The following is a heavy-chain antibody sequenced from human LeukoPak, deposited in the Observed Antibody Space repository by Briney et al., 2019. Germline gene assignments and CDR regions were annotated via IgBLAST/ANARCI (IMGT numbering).Heavy chain of an antibody. V-gene: IGHV1-46*04. J-gene: IGHJ4*02. D-gene: IGHD2-2*01. CDR3: ASGGVVVPAAMFDY. CDR1: GYIFTSYF. Sequence: ASVKVSCKASGYIFTSYFMRWVRQAPGQGLEWMGIIYPNGVSTSYAQKLQGRVIMTRDTSISTAYMVLSRLRSDDTAVYYCASGGVVVPAAMFDYWGQGTLVTVSS. CDR2: IYPNGVST.